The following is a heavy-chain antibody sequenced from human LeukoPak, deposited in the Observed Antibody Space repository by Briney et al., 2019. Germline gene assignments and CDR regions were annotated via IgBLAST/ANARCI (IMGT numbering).Heavy chain of an antibody. J-gene: IGHJ6*02. CDR2: ISSSSSYI. Sequence: GGSLRLSCAASGFTFSSYSMYWIRQAPVKGLEWVSSISSSSSYIYYADSVKGRFTISRDNAKNSLYLQMNSLRAEDTAVYYCARFETGVYYYYGLDVWGQGTTVTVSS. D-gene: IGHD1-14*01. CDR3: ARFETGVYYYYGLDV. CDR1: GFTFSSYS. V-gene: IGHV3-21*01.